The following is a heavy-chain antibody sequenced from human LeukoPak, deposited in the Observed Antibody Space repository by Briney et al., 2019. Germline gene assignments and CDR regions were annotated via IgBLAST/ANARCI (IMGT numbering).Heavy chain of an antibody. CDR2: IDTTGDT. J-gene: IGHJ6*03. Sequence: GGSLRLSCAASGFTFSTYDMHWVRQATGKGLEWVSAIDTTGDTYYPGSVKGRFTVSRENAKNSLYLQMNSLRAGDTAVYYCARDRGGGHMDVWGKGTTVTISS. V-gene: IGHV3-13*01. CDR3: ARDRGGGHMDV. CDR1: GFTFSTYD. D-gene: IGHD2-15*01.